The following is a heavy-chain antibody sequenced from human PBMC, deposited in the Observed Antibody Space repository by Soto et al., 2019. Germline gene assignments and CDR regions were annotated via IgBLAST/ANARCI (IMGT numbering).Heavy chain of an antibody. CDR1: GGSISSYN. Sequence: QVQLQESGPGLVKPSETLSLTCTVSGGSISSYNWSWIRQPPGNGLEWIRSIYYSGSPNYNPAIRGRVPRSVDTSKGQCPLKLSYVAAADLAVYYCAKVTETTCSSYFDHWDQGTQVNVSS. CDR2: IYYSGSP. CDR3: AKVTETTCSSYFDH. V-gene: IGHV4-59*08. D-gene: IGHD4-17*01. J-gene: IGHJ4*02.